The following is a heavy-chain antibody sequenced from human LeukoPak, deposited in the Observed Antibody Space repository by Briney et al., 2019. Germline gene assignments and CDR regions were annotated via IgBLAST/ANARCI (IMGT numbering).Heavy chain of an antibody. Sequence: GASVKVSCKASGYTFTGYYMHWVRQAPGQGLEWMGWINPNSGGTNYAQKFQGRVTMTRDTSISTAYMELSRLRSDDTAMYYCARDSKILRYFDWFRPDAFDIWGQGTMVTVSS. D-gene: IGHD3-9*01. J-gene: IGHJ3*02. CDR2: INPNSGGT. CDR1: GYTFTGYY. CDR3: ARDSKILRYFDWFRPDAFDI. V-gene: IGHV1-2*02.